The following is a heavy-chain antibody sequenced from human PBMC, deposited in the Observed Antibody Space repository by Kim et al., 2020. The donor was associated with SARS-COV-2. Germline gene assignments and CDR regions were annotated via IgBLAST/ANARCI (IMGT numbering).Heavy chain of an antibody. V-gene: IGHV1-18*04. CDR1: GYTFTNYG. CDR3: ARGLHYYGSGIYTPFSSYY. Sequence: ASVKVSCKASGYTFTNYGVSWVRQAPGQGLEWMGWVSANDGNTRYAQKLQGRVTMTTDTSTNTAYMELTSLRSNDTAVYYCARGLHYYGSGIYTPFSSYY. D-gene: IGHD3-10*01. CDR2: VSANDGNT. J-gene: IGHJ6*01.